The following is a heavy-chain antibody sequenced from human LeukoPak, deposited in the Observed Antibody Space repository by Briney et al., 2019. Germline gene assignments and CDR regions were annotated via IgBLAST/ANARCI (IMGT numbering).Heavy chain of an antibody. D-gene: IGHD4-17*01. CDR2: ISHSGTT. CDR1: GYSLSSAYF. V-gene: IGHV4-38-2*02. J-gene: IGHJ5*02. CDR3: ARHWNDNGDYVGWFDP. Sequence: SETLSLTCTVSGYSLSSAYFWGWVRPPPGKGLEWIGSISHSGTTYYKPSLKSRVTISLDTSKNQFSLNLTSVTAADTAVYYCARHWNDNGDYVGWFDPWGQGTLVTVSS.